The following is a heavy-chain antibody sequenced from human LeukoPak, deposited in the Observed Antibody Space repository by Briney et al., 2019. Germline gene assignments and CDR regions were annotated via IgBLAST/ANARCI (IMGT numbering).Heavy chain of an antibody. J-gene: IGHJ6*02. V-gene: IGHV4-59*01. D-gene: IGHD3-16*01. CDR1: GGSISSYY. CDR2: IYYSGST. Sequence: SETLSLTCTVSGGSISSYYWSWIRQPPGKGPEWIGYIYYSGSTNYNPSLKSRVTISVDTSKNQFSLKLSSVTAADTAVYYCCTFGGPLYYYGMDVWGQGTTVTVSS. CDR3: CTFGGPLYYYGMDV.